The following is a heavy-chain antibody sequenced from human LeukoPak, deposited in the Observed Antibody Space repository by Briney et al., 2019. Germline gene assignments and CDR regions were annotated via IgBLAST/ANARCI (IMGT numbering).Heavy chain of an antibody. Sequence: GSLRLSCAASGFTFSSYAMHWVRQAPGKGLEWVAVISYDGSNKYYADSVKGRFTISRDNAKNSLYLQMNSLRAEDTAVYYCARDAYYYDSSGFLVDWGQGTLVTVSS. CDR3: ARDAYYYDSSGFLVD. CDR2: ISYDGSNK. CDR1: GFTFSSYA. D-gene: IGHD3-22*01. J-gene: IGHJ4*02. V-gene: IGHV3-30*04.